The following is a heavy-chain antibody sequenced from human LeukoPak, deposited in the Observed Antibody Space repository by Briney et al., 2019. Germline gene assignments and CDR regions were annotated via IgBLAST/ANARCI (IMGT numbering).Heavy chain of an antibody. V-gene: IGHV4-39*07. D-gene: IGHD4-17*01. J-gene: IGHJ2*01. Sequence: SETLSLTCTVSGGSISSSSYYWGWIRQPPGKGLEWIGSIYYSGSTYYNPSLKSRVTISVDTSKNQFSLKLSSVTASDTAVYYRATSADFGTSGFDLWGSGTLVTVSS. CDR1: GGSISSSSYY. CDR3: ATSADFGTSGFDL. CDR2: IYYSGST.